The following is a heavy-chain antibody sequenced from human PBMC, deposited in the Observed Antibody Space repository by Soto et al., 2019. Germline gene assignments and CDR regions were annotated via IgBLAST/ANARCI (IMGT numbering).Heavy chain of an antibody. Sequence: NPSETLSLTCTVSGGSISSGDYYWSWIRQPPGKGLEWIGYIYYSGSTYYNPSLKSRVTISVDTSKNQFSLKLSSVTAADTAVYYCARLTYYYDSSGYYLGPQYWGQGTLVTVSS. J-gene: IGHJ4*02. CDR3: ARLTYYYDSSGYYLGPQY. CDR1: GGSISSGDYY. CDR2: IYYSGST. V-gene: IGHV4-30-4*01. D-gene: IGHD3-22*01.